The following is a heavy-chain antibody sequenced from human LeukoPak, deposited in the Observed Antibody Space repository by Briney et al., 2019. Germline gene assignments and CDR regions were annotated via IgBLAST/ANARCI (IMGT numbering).Heavy chain of an antibody. CDR2: IIGSGDNT. CDR3: AKYYYDSSRQGMDV. J-gene: IGHJ6*02. CDR1: GFTFRSHA. V-gene: IGHV3-23*01. D-gene: IGHD3-22*01. Sequence: GGSLRLSCAASGFTFRSHAMSWVRQAPGKGLEWISAIIGSGDNTYYADSVKGRFTISRDNSKNTLYLQMNSLTAEDTAIYYCAKYYYDSSRQGMDVWGQGSTVTVSS.